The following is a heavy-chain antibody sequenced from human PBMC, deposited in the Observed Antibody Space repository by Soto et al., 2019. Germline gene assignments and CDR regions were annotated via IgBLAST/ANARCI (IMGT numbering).Heavy chain of an antibody. D-gene: IGHD3-10*01. CDR3: ARDHSYYGSGSYYPPPWFDP. V-gene: IGHV1-69*01. Sequence: VQLLESGAEVKKPGSSVKVSCKASGGTFSSYAISWVRQAPGQGLEWMGGIIPIFGTANYAQKFQGRVTITADESTSTAYMELSSLRSEDTAVYYCARDHSYYGSGSYYPPPWFDPWGQGTLVTVSS. CDR1: GGTFSSYA. J-gene: IGHJ5*02. CDR2: IIPIFGTA.